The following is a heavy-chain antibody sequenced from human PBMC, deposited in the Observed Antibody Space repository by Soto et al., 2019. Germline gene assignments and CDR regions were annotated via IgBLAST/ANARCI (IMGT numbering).Heavy chain of an antibody. V-gene: IGHV3-11*06. CDR1: GFTFSDYY. D-gene: IGHD6-13*01. CDR3: ARAASAAGSRYSDY. Sequence: GGSLRLSCAASGFTFSDYYVTWIRQAPGKGLEWLSYISSTSRHTDYADSVKGRFTISRDNANNSLYLQMNSLRVDDTAVYFCARAASAAGSRYSDYWGQGALVTVSS. CDR2: ISSTSRHT. J-gene: IGHJ4*02.